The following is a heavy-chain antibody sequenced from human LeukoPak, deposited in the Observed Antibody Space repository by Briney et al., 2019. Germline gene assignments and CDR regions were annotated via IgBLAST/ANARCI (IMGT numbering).Heavy chain of an antibody. D-gene: IGHD3-22*01. CDR3: ARDGGTAYYYDIDY. J-gene: IGHJ4*02. CDR2: IWYDGSNK. CDR1: GFTFSSYG. V-gene: IGHV3-33*01. Sequence: GGSLRLSCAASGFTFSSYGMHWVRQAPGKGLEWVAVIWYDGSNKYYADSVKGRFTISRDNSKNTLYLQMNSLRAEDTAVYYCARDGGTAYYYDIDYWGQGTLVTVSS.